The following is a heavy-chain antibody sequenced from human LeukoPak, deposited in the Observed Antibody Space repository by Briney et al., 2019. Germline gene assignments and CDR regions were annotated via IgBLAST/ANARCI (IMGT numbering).Heavy chain of an antibody. V-gene: IGHV3-23*01. D-gene: IGHD3-16*01. Sequence: PGGSLRLSCAASGFTFSGYAMSWVRQAPGKGLEWVSAISANGGKTYYADSVKGRFSISRDNSRNTVYLQMNSLRAEDRAIYHCAKEPRRGSYADFWGRGPWSPSLQ. CDR1: GFTFSGYA. CDR2: ISANGGKT. CDR3: AKEPRRGSYADF. J-gene: IGHJ4*03.